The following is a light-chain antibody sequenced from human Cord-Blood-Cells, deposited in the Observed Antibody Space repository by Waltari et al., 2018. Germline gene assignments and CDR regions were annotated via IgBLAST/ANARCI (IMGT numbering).Light chain of an antibody. Sequence: EIVLTQSPGTLSLSPGERATLSCRASQSVSSSYLAWDQQKPGQAPRLLIYGASSRPTGIPDRFSGSGSGTDFTLTISRLEPEDFAVYYCQQYGSSPPTFGPGTKVDIK. CDR1: QSVSSSY. CDR2: GAS. J-gene: IGKJ3*01. CDR3: QQYGSSPPT. V-gene: IGKV3-20*01.